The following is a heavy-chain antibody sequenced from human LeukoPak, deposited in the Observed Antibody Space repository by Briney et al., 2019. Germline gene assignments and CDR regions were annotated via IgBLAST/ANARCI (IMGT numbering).Heavy chain of an antibody. Sequence: ASVKVSCKASGYTFSDYYVHWVRHAPGQGLEWMGWINPKSGGTNFAQKFQGRVTMTRDTPISTAYMELSRLRSDDTAVYYCAREDWNYGNSRDPFDVWGQGTMVTVSS. CDR3: AREDWNYGNSRDPFDV. CDR1: GYTFSDYY. J-gene: IGHJ3*01. D-gene: IGHD1-7*01. V-gene: IGHV1-2*02. CDR2: INPKSGGT.